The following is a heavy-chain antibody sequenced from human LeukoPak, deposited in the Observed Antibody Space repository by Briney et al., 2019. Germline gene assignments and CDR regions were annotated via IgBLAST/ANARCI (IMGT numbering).Heavy chain of an antibody. D-gene: IGHD6-25*01. J-gene: IGHJ5*02. CDR2: ISSSSSYI. V-gene: IGHV3-21*01. Sequence: GGSLRLSCAASGFTFSSYSMNWVRQAPGKGLEWVSSISSSSSYIYYADSVKGRFTISRDNAKNSLYLRMNSLRAEDTAVYYCARGIGSENWFDPWGQGTLVTVSS. CDR1: GFTFSSYS. CDR3: ARGIGSENWFDP.